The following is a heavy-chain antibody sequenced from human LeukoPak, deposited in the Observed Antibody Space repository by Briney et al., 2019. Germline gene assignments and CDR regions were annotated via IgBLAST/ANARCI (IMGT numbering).Heavy chain of an antibody. J-gene: IGHJ4*02. Sequence: SETLSLTCTVSGGSISSSSYYWGWIRQPPGKGLEWIGSIYYSGSTYYNPSLKSRVTISVDTSKNQFSLKLSSVTAADTAVYYCARAFDSSGYYPPGYWGQGTLVTVSS. CDR1: GGSISSSSYY. V-gene: IGHV4-39*07. D-gene: IGHD3-22*01. CDR2: IYYSGST. CDR3: ARAFDSSGYYPPGY.